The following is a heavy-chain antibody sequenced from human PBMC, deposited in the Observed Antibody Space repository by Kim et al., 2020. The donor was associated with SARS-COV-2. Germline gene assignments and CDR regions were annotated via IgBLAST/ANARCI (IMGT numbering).Heavy chain of an antibody. Sequence: ASVKVSCKASGYTFTSYDINWVRPATGQGLEWMGWMNPNSGNTGSAQKFQGRVTMTRNTPISTAYLELSSLRSEATAVYYCARAGELTGHNCFAPWGQGT. V-gene: IGHV1-8*01. CDR1: GYTFTSYD. J-gene: IGHJ5*02. CDR2: MNPNSGNT. D-gene: IGHD1-26*01. CDR3: ARAGELTGHNCFAP.